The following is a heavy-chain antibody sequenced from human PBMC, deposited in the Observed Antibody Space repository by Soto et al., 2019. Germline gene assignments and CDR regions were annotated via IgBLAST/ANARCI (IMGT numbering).Heavy chain of an antibody. D-gene: IGHD2-21*02. CDR1: GFTFSSYA. V-gene: IGHV3-23*01. J-gene: IGHJ4*02. Sequence: VGSLRLSCAASGFTFSSYAMSWVRQAPGKGLEWVSAISGSGGSTYYADSVKGRFTTSRDNSKNTLYLQMNSLRAEDTAVYYCANSYVVVTARGYWGQGTLVTVSS. CDR3: ANSYVVVTARGY. CDR2: ISGSGGST.